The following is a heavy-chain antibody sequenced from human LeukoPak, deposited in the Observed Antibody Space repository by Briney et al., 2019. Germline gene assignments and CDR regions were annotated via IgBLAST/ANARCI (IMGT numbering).Heavy chain of an antibody. CDR1: GGSISSGSYY. D-gene: IGHD3-22*01. Sequence: SETLSLTCTVSGGSISSGSYYWSWIRQHPGKGLEWIGYIYYSGSTYYNPSLKSRVTISVDTSKNQFSLKLSSVTAADTAVYYCARLWSYYDSSGYYYEAYWYFDLWGRGTLVTVSS. CDR2: IYYSGST. CDR3: ARLWSYYDSSGYYYEAYWYFDL. J-gene: IGHJ2*01. V-gene: IGHV4-31*03.